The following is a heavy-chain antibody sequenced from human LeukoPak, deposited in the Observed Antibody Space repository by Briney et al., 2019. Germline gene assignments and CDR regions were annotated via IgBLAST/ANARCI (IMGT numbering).Heavy chain of an antibody. CDR3: ARRGYSSGYYAHY. Sequence: SETLSLTCTVSGGSISSSSYYWGWIRQPPGKGLEWIGSIYYSGSTYYNPSLKSRVTISVDTSKNQFSLKLSSVTAADTAVYYCARRGYSSGYYAHYWGQGTLVTVSS. D-gene: IGHD3-22*01. V-gene: IGHV4-39*01. CDR1: GGSISSSSYY. CDR2: IYYSGST. J-gene: IGHJ4*02.